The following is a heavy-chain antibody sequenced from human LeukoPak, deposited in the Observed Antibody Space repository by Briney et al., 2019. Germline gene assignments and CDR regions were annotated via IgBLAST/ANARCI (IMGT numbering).Heavy chain of an antibody. CDR2: LRVSGVST. J-gene: IGHJ5*02. V-gene: IGHV3-23*01. D-gene: IGHD3-10*01. CDR1: GLTFSSLP. CDR3: AKKGGYYYGSGSYYPNWFDP. Sequence: GGSLRLSCAASGLTFSSLPWTGAARAPGRGLDGVPALRVSGVSTYYADSVKGRFTISRDNSKNTLYLQMNSLRAEDTAVYYCAKKGGYYYGSGSYYPNWFDPWGQGTLVTVSS.